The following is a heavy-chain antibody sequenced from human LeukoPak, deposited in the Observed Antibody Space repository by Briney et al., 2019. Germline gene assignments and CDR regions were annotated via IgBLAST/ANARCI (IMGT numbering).Heavy chain of an antibody. CDR2: VYHSGDT. V-gene: IGHV4-39*01. CDR3: ARHFSRGWTYHYGMDV. J-gene: IGHJ6*02. CDR1: GGYISTDFLF. D-gene: IGHD6-19*01. Sequence: SETLSLICALSGGYISTDFLFGVWLRGPRERGLEGFASVYHSGDTYYSSSLKSRVTISVDTSKNQFSLKLTSVTAADTAVYYCARHFSRGWTYHYGMDVWGQGTTVTVSS.